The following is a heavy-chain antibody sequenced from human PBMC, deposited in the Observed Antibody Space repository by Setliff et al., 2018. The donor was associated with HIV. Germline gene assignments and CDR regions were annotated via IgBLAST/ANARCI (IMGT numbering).Heavy chain of an antibody. D-gene: IGHD3-10*01. J-gene: IGHJ6*02. V-gene: IGHV4-4*09. CDR2: IYTSGSP. Sequence: SETLSLTCTVSGGSISSYYWSWIRQSPGKRLEWIGDIYTSGSPNYNPSLKSRVIISVDTSKNQFYLRLGSVTAADTAVYYCARHGDGSGSFYYYGMDVWGQGTTVTVSS. CDR1: GGSISSYY. CDR3: ARHGDGSGSFYYYGMDV.